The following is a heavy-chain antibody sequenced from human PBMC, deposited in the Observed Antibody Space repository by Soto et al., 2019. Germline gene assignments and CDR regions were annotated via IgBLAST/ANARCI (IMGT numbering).Heavy chain of an antibody. CDR1: GFTFSSYG. D-gene: IGHD4-17*01. J-gene: IGHJ6*02. CDR3: ARASNYGDYVGSYYYYGMDV. Sequence: PGGSLRLSCAASGFTFSSYGMHWVRQAPGKGLEWVAVISYDGSNKYYADSVKGRFTISRDNAKNTLYLQMNSLRAEDTAVYYCARASNYGDYVGSYYYYGMDVWGQGTTVTVSS. CDR2: ISYDGSNK. V-gene: IGHV3-30*03.